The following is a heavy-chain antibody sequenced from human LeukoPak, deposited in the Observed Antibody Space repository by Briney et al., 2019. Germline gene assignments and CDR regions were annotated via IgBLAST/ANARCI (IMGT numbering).Heavy chain of an antibody. CDR3: ARGSGWFEVDY. D-gene: IGHD6-19*01. CDR2: IIPIFGTA. Sequence: ASVKVSCKASGGTFSSYAISWVRQAPGQGLEWMGGIIPIFGTANYAQKFQGRVTITADESTSTAYMELNSLSAEDAAVYYCARGSGWFEVDYWGQGTLVTVSS. CDR1: GGTFSSYA. J-gene: IGHJ4*02. V-gene: IGHV1-69*13.